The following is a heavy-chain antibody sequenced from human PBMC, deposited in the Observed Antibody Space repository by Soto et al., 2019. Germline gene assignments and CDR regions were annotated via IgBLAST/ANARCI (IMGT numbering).Heavy chain of an antibody. V-gene: IGHV4-39*01. Sequence: QLQLQESGPGLVKPSETLFLTCTVSGGSISSSSYYWGWIRQPPGKGLEWIGRIYYSGSTYYNPSPKSRVTISVDTSKNQFALKLSSVTAADTAVYYCARGYSSGWYPFDYWGQGTLVTVSS. CDR2: IYYSGST. CDR1: GGSISSSSYY. CDR3: ARGYSSGWYPFDY. D-gene: IGHD6-19*01. J-gene: IGHJ4*02.